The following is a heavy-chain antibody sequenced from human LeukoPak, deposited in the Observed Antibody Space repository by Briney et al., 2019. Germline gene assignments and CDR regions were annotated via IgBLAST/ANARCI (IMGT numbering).Heavy chain of an antibody. V-gene: IGHV4-4*02. CDR3: AKRTSSCWFDP. CDR1: GGSISSSNW. Sequence: SETLSLTYAVSGGSISSSNWWSWVRPPPGKGLEWIGEIYHSGSTNYNPSLKTRVTISVDKSKNQFSLKLSSVTAADTALYYCAKRTSSCWFDPWGQGTLVTVSS. CDR2: IYHSGST. D-gene: IGHD6-13*01. J-gene: IGHJ5*02.